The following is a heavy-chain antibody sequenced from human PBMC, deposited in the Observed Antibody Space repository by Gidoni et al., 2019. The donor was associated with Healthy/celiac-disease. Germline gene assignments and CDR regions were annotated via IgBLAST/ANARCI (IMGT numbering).Heavy chain of an antibody. J-gene: IGHJ6*02. D-gene: IGHD4-17*01. Sequence: QVQLVESGGGVVQPGRSLRLSCAASGFPFCSYGMHWLRQAPGKGLEWVAVISYDGSNKYYADSVKGRFTISRDNSKNTLYLQMNSLRAEDTAVYYCAKDIHLGFRTTVTTGLSDGMDVWGQGTTVTVSS. CDR1: GFPFCSYG. CDR3: AKDIHLGFRTTVTTGLSDGMDV. V-gene: IGHV3-30*18. CDR2: ISYDGSNK.